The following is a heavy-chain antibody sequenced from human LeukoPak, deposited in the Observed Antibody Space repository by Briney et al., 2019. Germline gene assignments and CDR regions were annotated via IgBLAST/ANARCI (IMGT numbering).Heavy chain of an antibody. V-gene: IGHV3-23*01. CDR2: ISGSGSST. CDR1: GFTFSSYA. Sequence: GSLRLSCAASGFTFSSYAMSWVRQAPGKGLDWVSAISGSGSSTYYADSVKGRFAISRDNSKNTLSLQMNSLRAEDTAVYYCAKVPYYYDSGSYHLDVWGKGTTVTVSS. D-gene: IGHD3-10*01. CDR3: AKVPYYYDSGSYHLDV. J-gene: IGHJ6*03.